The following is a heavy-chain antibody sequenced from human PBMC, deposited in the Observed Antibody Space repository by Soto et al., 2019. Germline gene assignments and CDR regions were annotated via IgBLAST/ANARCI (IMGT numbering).Heavy chain of an antibody. CDR1: GFTFSSYS. CDR3: AREAMAVYYYYYMDV. D-gene: IGHD5-18*01. Sequence: GGSLRLSCAASGFTFSSYSMNWVRQAPGKGLEWVSYISSSSSTIYYADSVKGRFTISRDNAKNSLYLQMNSLRAEDTAVYYCAREAMAVYYYYYMDVWGKGTTVTVSS. V-gene: IGHV3-48*01. CDR2: ISSSSSTI. J-gene: IGHJ6*03.